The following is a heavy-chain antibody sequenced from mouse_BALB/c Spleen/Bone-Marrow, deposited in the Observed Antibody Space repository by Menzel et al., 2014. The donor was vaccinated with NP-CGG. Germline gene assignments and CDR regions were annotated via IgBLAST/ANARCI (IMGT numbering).Heavy chain of an antibody. V-gene: IGHV7-3*02. D-gene: IGHD1-1*01. CDR1: GFTFTDYY. J-gene: IGHJ1*01. Sequence: EVKLVESGGGLVQPGGSLRLSCATSGFTFTDYYMSWVRQTPGKALEWLGFIRNKANGYTADYSVSVKGRFTISRDNSQNILYLQMNTLRAEDSATYYCARDESYDIYWYFDVWGAGTTVTVSS. CDR2: IRNKANGYTA. CDR3: ARDESYDIYWYFDV.